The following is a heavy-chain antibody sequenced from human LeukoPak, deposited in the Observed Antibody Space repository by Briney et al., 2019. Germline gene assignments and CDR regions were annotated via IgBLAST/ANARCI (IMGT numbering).Heavy chain of an antibody. D-gene: IGHD3-10*01. CDR3: ARAYYYGSGGYGYGMDV. Sequence: ASVKVSCKASGDTFSSYAISWVRQAPGQGLEWMGGIIPIFGTANYAQKFQGRVTITADESTSTAYMELSSLRSEDTAVYYCARAYYYGSGGYGYGMDVWGQGTTVTVSS. V-gene: IGHV1-69*13. J-gene: IGHJ6*02. CDR1: GDTFSSYA. CDR2: IIPIFGTA.